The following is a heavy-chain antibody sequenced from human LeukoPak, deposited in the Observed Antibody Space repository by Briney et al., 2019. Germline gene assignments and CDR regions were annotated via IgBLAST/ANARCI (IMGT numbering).Heavy chain of an antibody. V-gene: IGHV4-30-2*01. CDR1: GGSIRSGGYS. D-gene: IGHD5-12*01. CDR3: ARAIKFGKELDY. Sequence: SQTLSLTCAVSGGSIRSGGYSWSWIRQPPGKGLEWIGYIYHSGSTYYNPSLKSRVTISVDRSKNQFSLKLSSVTAADTAVYYCARAIKFGKELDYWGQGTLVTVSS. CDR2: IYHSGST. J-gene: IGHJ4*02.